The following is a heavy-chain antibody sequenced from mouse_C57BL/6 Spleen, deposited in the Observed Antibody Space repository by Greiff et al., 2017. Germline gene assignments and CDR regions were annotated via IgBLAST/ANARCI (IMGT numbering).Heavy chain of an antibody. CDR1: GYAFSSSW. CDR2: IYPGDGAT. CDR3: ASPSRPLGAMDY. V-gene: IGHV1-82*01. J-gene: IGHJ4*01. Sequence: VQGVESGPELVKPGASVKISCKASGYAFSSSWMNWVKQRPGKGLEWIGRIYPGDGATNYNGKFKGKATLTADKSSSTAYMQLSSLTTEESAVYFGASPSRPLGAMDYWGQGTSVTVSS.